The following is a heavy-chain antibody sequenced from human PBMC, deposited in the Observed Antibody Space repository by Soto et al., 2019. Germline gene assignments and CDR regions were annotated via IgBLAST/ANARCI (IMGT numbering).Heavy chain of an antibody. CDR3: AGAGGYRGYDTSYYYYGMDV. Sequence: QVQLVQSGAEVKKPGSSVKVSCKASGGTFSSYAISWVRQAPGQGLEWMGGIIPIFGTANYAQKFQGRVTITADEATSTAYMELSSLRSEDTAVYYCAGAGGYRGYDTSYYYYGMDVWVQGTTVTVSS. V-gene: IGHV1-69*01. CDR1: GGTFSSYA. CDR2: IIPIFGTA. J-gene: IGHJ6*02. D-gene: IGHD5-12*01.